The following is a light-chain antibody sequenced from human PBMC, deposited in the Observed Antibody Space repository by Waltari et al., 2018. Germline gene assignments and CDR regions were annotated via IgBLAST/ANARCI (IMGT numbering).Light chain of an antibody. CDR3: QHYVRLPAT. J-gene: IGKJ1*01. Sequence: EIVLTQSPGTLSLSPGERATLSCRASQSVGRTLAWYQQKRGQAPLLIIYGASTRATGIPDRFSGSGAGTDFSLTISRLEPEDFAVYYCQHYVRLPATFGQGTKVEIK. V-gene: IGKV3-20*01. CDR1: QSVGRT. CDR2: GAS.